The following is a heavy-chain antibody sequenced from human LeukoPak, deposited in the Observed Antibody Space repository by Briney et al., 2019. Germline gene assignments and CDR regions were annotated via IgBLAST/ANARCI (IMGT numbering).Heavy chain of an antibody. CDR1: GGSISSYY. CDR2: IYYSGST. V-gene: IGHV4-59*01. CDR3: AGSYDSSGYPFDY. D-gene: IGHD3-22*01. Sequence: SETLSLTCTVSGGSISSYYWSWIRQPPGKGLEWIGYIYYSGSTNYNPSLKSRVTISVDTSKNRFSLKLSSVTAADTAVYYCAGSYDSSGYPFDYWGQGTLVTVSS. J-gene: IGHJ4*02.